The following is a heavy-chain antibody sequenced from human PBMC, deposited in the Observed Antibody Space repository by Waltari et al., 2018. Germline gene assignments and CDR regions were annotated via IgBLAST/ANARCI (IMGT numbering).Heavy chain of an antibody. CDR2: IYTSGST. CDR3: ASYSSSSGTYYYYGMDV. D-gene: IGHD6-6*01. CDR1: GGSISSGSYY. J-gene: IGHJ6*02. Sequence: QVQLQESGPGLVKPSQTLSLTCTVSGGSISSGSYYWSWIRQPAGKGLEWIGRIYTSGSTNYNPSLKSRGTISVDTSKTQFSLKLSSVPAADTAVYYCASYSSSSGTYYYYGMDVWGQGTTVTVSS. V-gene: IGHV4-61*02.